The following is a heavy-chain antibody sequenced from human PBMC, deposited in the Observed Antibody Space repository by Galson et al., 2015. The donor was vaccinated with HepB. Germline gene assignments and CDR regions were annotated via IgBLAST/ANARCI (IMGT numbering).Heavy chain of an antibody. J-gene: IGHJ4*02. CDR3: AKIGYSNYQVQY. Sequence: SLRLSCAISGFTIGSNYMTWVRQAPGKGLECVSVIHDGDVSHYADSVKGRFTISRDSYKNTVYLQMNTLRAEDTAVYYCAKIGYSNYQVQYWGQGTLVTVSS. CDR2: IHDGDVS. D-gene: IGHD4-11*01. CDR1: GFTIGSNY. V-gene: IGHV3-53*01.